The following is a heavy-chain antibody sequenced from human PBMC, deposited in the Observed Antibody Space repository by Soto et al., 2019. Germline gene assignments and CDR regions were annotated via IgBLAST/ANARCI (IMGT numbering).Heavy chain of an antibody. J-gene: IGHJ5*02. CDR2: IWYDGSNK. D-gene: IGHD5-12*01. CDR3: ARDGGCRDGYKVGCSWFGP. V-gene: IGHV3-33*01. CDR1: GFTFSSYG. Sequence: QVQLVESGGGVVQPGRSLRLSCAASGFTFSSYGMHWVRQAPGKGLEWVAVIWYDGSNKYYADSVKGRFTISRDNSKNRLYLEMSSLRAEDTAVYYCARDGGCRDGYKVGCSWFGPWGQGTLVNVSS.